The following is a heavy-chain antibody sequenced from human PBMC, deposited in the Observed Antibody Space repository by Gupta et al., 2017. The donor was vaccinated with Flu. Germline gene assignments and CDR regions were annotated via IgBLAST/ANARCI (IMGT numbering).Heavy chain of an antibody. CDR2: ISGSGGNK. CDR3: AKGYSSSWYLYYFEH. J-gene: IGHJ1*01. Sequence: EVQLLESGGDLIQPGGSLRVSCAASGFAFSNHAMSWVRQAPGRGLEGVSDISGSGGNKYYADSVKGRFTISRDNSKNTLYLHMDSLRAEDTAVYYCAKGYSSSWYLYYFEHWGQGTLVTVSS. D-gene: IGHD6-13*01. V-gene: IGHV3-23*01. CDR1: GFAFSNHA.